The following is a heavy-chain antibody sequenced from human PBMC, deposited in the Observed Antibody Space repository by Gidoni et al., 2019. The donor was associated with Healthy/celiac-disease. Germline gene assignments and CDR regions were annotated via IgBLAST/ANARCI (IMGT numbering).Heavy chain of an antibody. V-gene: IGHV3-7*01. CDR1: GFTFSSYW. CDR2: IKQDGSEK. CDR3: ARIGGSSWYDYYYYYMDV. J-gene: IGHJ6*03. Sequence: EVQLVESGGGLVQPGGSLRLSCAASGFTFSSYWMSWVRQAPGKGLEWVANIKQDGSEKYYVDSVKGRFTISRDNAKNSLYLQMNSLRAEDTAVYYCARIGGSSWYDYYYYYMDVWGKGTTVTVSS. D-gene: IGHD6-13*01.